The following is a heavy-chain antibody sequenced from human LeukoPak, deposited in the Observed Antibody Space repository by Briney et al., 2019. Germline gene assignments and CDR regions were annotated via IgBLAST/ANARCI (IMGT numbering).Heavy chain of an antibody. CDR3: PREDGYERIDY. Sequence: RGESLMISCKGSGYSFTSYWIGWVRQMPGKGLEWMGIIYPGDSDTRYSPSFQGQVTISADKSISTAYLRWSSLKASDTAMYYCPREDGYERIDYWGQGTLVTVSS. J-gene: IGHJ4*02. CDR1: GYSFTSYW. CDR2: IYPGDSDT. V-gene: IGHV5-51*01. D-gene: IGHD5-12*01.